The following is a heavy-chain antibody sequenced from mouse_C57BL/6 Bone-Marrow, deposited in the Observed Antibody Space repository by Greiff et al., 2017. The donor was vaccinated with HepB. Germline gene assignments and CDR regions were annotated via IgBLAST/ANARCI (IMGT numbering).Heavy chain of an antibody. Sequence: EVQGVESGGGLVKPGGSLKLSCAASGFTFSSYTMSWVRQTPEKRLEWVATISGGGGNTYYPDSVKGRFTISRDNAKNTLYLQMSSLRSEDTALYYCARQVDGYYVYWYFDVWGTGTTVTVSS. CDR3: ARQVDGYYVYWYFDV. V-gene: IGHV5-9*01. CDR1: GFTFSSYT. CDR2: ISGGGGNT. J-gene: IGHJ1*03. D-gene: IGHD2-3*01.